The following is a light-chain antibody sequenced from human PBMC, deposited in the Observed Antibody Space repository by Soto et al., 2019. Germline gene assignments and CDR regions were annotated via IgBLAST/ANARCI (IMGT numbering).Light chain of an antibody. CDR2: DDQ. J-gene: IGLJ3*02. Sequence: QSVLTQPPSMSAAPGQKVTISCSGGTSNIGIHYVSWFQQLPGAAPKLLIFDDQKRPSGIPDRFSGPKSGTSATLGITGLQTGDEADYYCGAWDDSLNAVVFGGGTKLTVL. CDR1: TSNIGIHY. V-gene: IGLV1-51*01. CDR3: GAWDDSLNAVV.